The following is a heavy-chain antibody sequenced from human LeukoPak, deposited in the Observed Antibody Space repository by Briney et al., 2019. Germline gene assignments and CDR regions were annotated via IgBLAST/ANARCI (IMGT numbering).Heavy chain of an antibody. V-gene: IGHV1-46*01. CDR2: INPTGDST. D-gene: IGHD6-13*01. CDR1: GYTFTSYY. CDR3: ARVTGYRIEDYFDY. J-gene: IGHJ4*02. Sequence: ASVEVSCKASGYTFTSYYMHWVRQAPGQGLEWMGLINPTGDSTGYAQKFQGRVTMTRDMSTSTDYLELSSLRSEDTAVYYCARVTGYRIEDYFDYWGQGTLVTVSS.